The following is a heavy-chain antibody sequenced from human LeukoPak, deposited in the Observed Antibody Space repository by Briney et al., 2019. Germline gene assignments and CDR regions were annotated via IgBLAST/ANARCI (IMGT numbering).Heavy chain of an antibody. CDR1: GGSISSGSYY. CDR2: IYTSGST. V-gene: IGHV4-61*02. CDR3: ARLGHCSSTSCYSNWFDP. J-gene: IGHJ5*02. D-gene: IGHD2-2*01. Sequence: SETLSLTCTVSGGSISSGSYYWSWIRQPAGKGLEWIGRIYTSGSTNYNPSLKSRVTISVDTSKNQFSLKLSSVTAADTAAYYCARLGHCSSTSCYSNWFDPWGQGTLVTVSS.